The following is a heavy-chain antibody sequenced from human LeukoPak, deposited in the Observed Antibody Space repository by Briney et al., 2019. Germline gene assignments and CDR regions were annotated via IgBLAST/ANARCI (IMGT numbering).Heavy chain of an antibody. CDR2: IKQDGSEK. V-gene: IGHV3-7*01. D-gene: IGHD6-19*01. CDR3: ARLSTAVAAGDY. Sequence: GGSLRLSCAASGFTFSSSWMSWVRQAPGKGLEWVANIKQDGSEKYYVDSVKGRFTISRDNAKNSLYLQMNSLRAEDTAVYYCARLSTAVAAGDYWGQGTLVTVSS. CDR1: GFTFSSSW. J-gene: IGHJ4*02.